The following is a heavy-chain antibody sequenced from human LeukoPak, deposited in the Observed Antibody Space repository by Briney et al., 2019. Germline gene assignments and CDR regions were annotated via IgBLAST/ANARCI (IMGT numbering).Heavy chain of an antibody. D-gene: IGHD6-13*01. CDR1: GGSISSSSYY. Sequence: SETLSLTCTVSGGSISSSSYYWGWIRQPPGKGLEWIGSIYYSGSTYYNPSLKSRVTISVDTSKNQFSLKLSSVTAADTAVYYCARDVGIAAAGTGDYWGQGTLVTVSS. J-gene: IGHJ4*02. CDR3: ARDVGIAAAGTGDY. CDR2: IYYSGST. V-gene: IGHV4-39*02.